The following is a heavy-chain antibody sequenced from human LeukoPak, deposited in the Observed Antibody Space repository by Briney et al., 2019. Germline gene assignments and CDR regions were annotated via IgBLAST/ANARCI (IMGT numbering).Heavy chain of an antibody. J-gene: IGHJ5*02. CDR3: ATSRGSGSYPYNWFDP. CDR2: FDPEGGEK. CDR1: GYTLTELS. D-gene: IGHD3-10*01. Sequence: EASVKVSCKVSGYTLTELSMHWVRQAPGKGLEWMGGFDPEGGEKIYAQKFQGRVAMTENTSADTDYMELSSLRSEDTAVYYCATSRGSGSYPYNWFDPWGQGTLVTVSS. V-gene: IGHV1-24*01.